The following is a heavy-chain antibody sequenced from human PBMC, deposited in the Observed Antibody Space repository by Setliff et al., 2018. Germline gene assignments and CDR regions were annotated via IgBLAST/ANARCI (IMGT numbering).Heavy chain of an antibody. V-gene: IGHV3-15*01. D-gene: IGHD2-2*01. CDR3: ALAYCRSTTCHPLYY. Sequence: GGSLRLSCAVSGFTFRNAWVSWVRQAPGKGLEWVGRIKSIDEGGTTDYTAPVKDRFTISRDDSKNTVYLQMNSLKADDTAVYYCALAYCRSTTCHPLYYWGQGTLVTVSS. J-gene: IGHJ4*02. CDR2: IKSIDEGGTT. CDR1: GFTFRNAW.